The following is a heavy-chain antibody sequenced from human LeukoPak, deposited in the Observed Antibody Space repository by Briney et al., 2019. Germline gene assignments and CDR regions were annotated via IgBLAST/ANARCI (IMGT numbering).Heavy chain of an antibody. CDR1: GFTFSTYW. J-gene: IGHJ4*02. Sequence: PGGSLRLSCAASGFTFSTYWMHWVRQAPGKGLVWLSRISSDGSSTNYADSVKGRFTISRDNAKNTLYLQMNSLRAEDTAVYYCARDGIAVAGTGRYFDYWGQGTLVTVSS. CDR2: ISSDGSST. CDR3: ARDGIAVAGTGRYFDY. V-gene: IGHV3-74*01. D-gene: IGHD6-19*01.